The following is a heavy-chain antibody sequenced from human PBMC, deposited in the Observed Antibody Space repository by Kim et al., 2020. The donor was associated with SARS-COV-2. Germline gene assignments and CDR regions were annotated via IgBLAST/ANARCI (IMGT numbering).Heavy chain of an antibody. V-gene: IGHV3-7*01. J-gene: IGHJ4*02. D-gene: IGHD3-16*01. CDR3: ARARSGGGSRTYFDY. Sequence: GGSLRLSCAASGFTLSGYWMSWVRQAPGKGPEWVANIKQDGSENYYVDSVKGRFTISRDNAKNSLCLQMNSLRAEDTAVYYCARARSGGGSRTYFDYWGQGTLVTVSS. CDR1: GFTLSGYW. CDR2: IKQDGSEN.